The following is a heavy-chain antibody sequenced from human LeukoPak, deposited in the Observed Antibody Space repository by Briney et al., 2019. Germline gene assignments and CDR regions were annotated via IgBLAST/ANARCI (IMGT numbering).Heavy chain of an antibody. V-gene: IGHV3-7*01. D-gene: IGHD3-22*01. CDR3: ASSHDSSGND. CDR1: GFTFCSYW. J-gene: IGHJ4*02. CDR2: IKDDGRLK. Sequence: GGSLRLSCAASGFTFCSYWMAWVRQAPGKGREWGVNIKDDGRLKCDGGSVKGRFTISRDNTKKSLYLGMNSLRVDGTALYFCASSHDSSGNDWGQGTMVTVSS.